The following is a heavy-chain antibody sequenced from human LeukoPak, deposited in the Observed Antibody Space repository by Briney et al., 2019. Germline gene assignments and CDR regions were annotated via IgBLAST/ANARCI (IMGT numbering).Heavy chain of an antibody. Sequence: GASVKVSCKASGYTFTGYYMHWVRQAPGQGLEWMGWINPNSGGTNYAQKFQGGVTMTRDTSISTAYMELSRLRSDDTAVYYCARDLYSSSWYLWFDPWGQGTLVTVSS. CDR2: INPNSGGT. V-gene: IGHV1-2*02. J-gene: IGHJ5*02. CDR3: ARDLYSSSWYLWFDP. D-gene: IGHD6-13*01. CDR1: GYTFTGYY.